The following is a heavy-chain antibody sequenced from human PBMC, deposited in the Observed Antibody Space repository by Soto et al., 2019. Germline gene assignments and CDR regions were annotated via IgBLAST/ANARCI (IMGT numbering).Heavy chain of an antibody. J-gene: IGHJ4*02. CDR1: GYSFASHW. V-gene: IGHV5-51*01. Sequence: PGESLKISCKGSGYSFASHWVARVRQMPEKGLEWIGTIYPGDSDTKYSSAFRGHVTISADTSVSTAYLQWRSLEATDTAMYYCARLGLQSFGFFDYWGQGTLVTVSS. CDR3: ARLGLQSFGFFDY. CDR2: IYPGDSDT. D-gene: IGHD3-16*01.